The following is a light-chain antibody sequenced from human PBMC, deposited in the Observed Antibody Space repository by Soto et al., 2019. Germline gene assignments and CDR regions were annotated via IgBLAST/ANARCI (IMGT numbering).Light chain of an antibody. CDR3: SSYTSISTYV. V-gene: IGLV2-14*01. Sequence: QSVLTQPASVSGSPGQSITISCTRTSSDVGGYDYVSWYQQHPGRAPKLMIYEVSNRPSGVSNRFSGSKSANTASLTISGLQAEDEADYYCSSYTSISTYVFGTGTKLTVL. CDR1: SSDVGGYDY. J-gene: IGLJ1*01. CDR2: EVS.